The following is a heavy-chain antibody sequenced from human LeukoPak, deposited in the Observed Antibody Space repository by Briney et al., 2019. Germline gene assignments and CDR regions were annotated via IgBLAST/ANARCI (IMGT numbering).Heavy chain of an antibody. CDR2: MNPNSGNT. CDR1: GYTFTSYD. D-gene: IGHD6-19*01. V-gene: IGHV1-8*01. J-gene: IGHJ5*02. CDR3: ASGYSSGWYGPGWFDP. Sequence: ASVKVSCKASGYTFTSYDINWVRQATGQGLEWMGWMNPNSGNTGYAQKFQGRVTMTRNTSISTAYMELSSLRSEDTAVYYCASGYSSGWYGPGWFDPWGQGTLVTVSS.